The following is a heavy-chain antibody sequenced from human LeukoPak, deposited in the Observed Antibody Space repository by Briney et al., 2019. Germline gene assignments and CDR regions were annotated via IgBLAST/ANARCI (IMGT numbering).Heavy chain of an antibody. D-gene: IGHD3-16*01. CDR3: ATEKGDSPDY. J-gene: IGHJ4*02. CDR1: GFTFSNYA. Sequence: GGSLRLSCAASGFTFSNYAMAWVRQAPGKGLEWVSGVSGSGVNTFYAVSVKGRFTVSRDNPKNTLYLQMSSLRPGDTAVYYCATEKGDSPDYWGQGTLVTVSS. CDR2: VSGSGVNT. V-gene: IGHV3-23*01.